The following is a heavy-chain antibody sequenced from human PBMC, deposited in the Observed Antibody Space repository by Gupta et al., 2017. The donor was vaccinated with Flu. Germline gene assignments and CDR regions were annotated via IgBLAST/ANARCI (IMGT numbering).Heavy chain of an antibody. CDR1: VGSISSGGYY. V-gene: IGHV4-31*03. J-gene: IGHJ4*02. Sequence: QVQLQESGPGLVKPSQTLSLTCTVTVGSISSGGYYWSWLRQHPGKGLEWIGYIYYSGSTYYNPSLKGRVTISVDTSKNQFSLKLSSVTAADTAVYYCATVGVMIVDKFVFDYWGQGTLVTVSS. D-gene: IGHD3-22*01. CDR3: ATVGVMIVDKFVFDY. CDR2: IYYSGST.